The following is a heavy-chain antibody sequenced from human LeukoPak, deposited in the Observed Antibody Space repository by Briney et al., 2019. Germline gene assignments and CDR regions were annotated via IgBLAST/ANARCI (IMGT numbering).Heavy chain of an antibody. J-gene: IGHJ4*02. D-gene: IGHD3-22*01. CDR3: TRREDRTGYSDY. V-gene: IGHV5-51*01. CDR1: GYSFTTYW. Sequence: GESLKISCKGSGYSFTTYWIAWVRQMPGKGLEWMGIIHPGRSDIRYSPSFQGPVTISADKSISTAYLQWSSLEASDTAMYYCTRREDRTGYSDYWGQGTLVTASS. CDR2: IHPGRSDI.